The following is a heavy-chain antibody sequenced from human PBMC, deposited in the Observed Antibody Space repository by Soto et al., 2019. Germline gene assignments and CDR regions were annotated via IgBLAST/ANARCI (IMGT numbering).Heavy chain of an antibody. CDR2: IIPIFGTA. J-gene: IGHJ4*02. Sequence: SVKVSCKASGGTFSSYAISWVRQAPGQGLEWMGGIIPIFGTANYAQKFQGRVTITADKSTSTAYMELSSLRSEDTAVYYCARDRRTYYDFWSGYCSSDYWGQGTLVTVSS. CDR3: ARDRRTYYDFWSGYCSSDY. CDR1: GGTFSSYA. D-gene: IGHD3-3*01. V-gene: IGHV1-69*06.